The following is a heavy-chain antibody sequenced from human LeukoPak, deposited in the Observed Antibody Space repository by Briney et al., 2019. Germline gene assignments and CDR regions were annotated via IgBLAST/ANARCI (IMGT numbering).Heavy chain of an antibody. CDR1: GYTFTGYY. D-gene: IGHD3-10*01. CDR2: INPNSGGT. V-gene: IGHV1-2*02. CDR3: ARGRITMVRGATQSGY. J-gene: IGHJ4*02. Sequence: ASVKVSCKASGYTFTGYYMHWVRQAPGQGLEWMGWINPNSGGTNYAQKFQGRFTMTRDTSISTAYMELSRLRSDDTAVYYCARGRITMVRGATQSGYWGQGTLVTVSS.